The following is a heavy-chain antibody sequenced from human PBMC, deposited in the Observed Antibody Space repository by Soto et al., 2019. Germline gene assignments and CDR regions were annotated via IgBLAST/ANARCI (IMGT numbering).Heavy chain of an antibody. J-gene: IGHJ6*02. Sequence: GAPVKVSCKASGGTFSSYAISWVRQAPGQGLEWMGGIIPIFGTANYAQKFQGRVTITADESTSTAYMELSSLRSEDTAVYYCAVDXVVVPAAIGDYYYGMDVWGQGTTVTVSS. V-gene: IGHV1-69*01. CDR3: AVDXVVVPAAIGDYYYGMDV. CDR2: IIPIFGTA. D-gene: IGHD2-2*02. CDR1: GGTFSSYA.